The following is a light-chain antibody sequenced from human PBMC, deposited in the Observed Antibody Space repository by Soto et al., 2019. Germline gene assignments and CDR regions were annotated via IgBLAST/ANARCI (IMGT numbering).Light chain of an antibody. V-gene: IGLV2-8*01. CDR2: EVN. Sequence: QSALTQPPSASGSPGQSVTISCTGTSSDIGGYNSVSWYQQHPGKAPRLMIYEVNKRPSGVSDRFSGSKSGNTASLTISGLQAEDEADYYCCSYAGNPYVFGTGTKLTVL. J-gene: IGLJ1*01. CDR3: CSYAGNPYV. CDR1: SSDIGGYNS.